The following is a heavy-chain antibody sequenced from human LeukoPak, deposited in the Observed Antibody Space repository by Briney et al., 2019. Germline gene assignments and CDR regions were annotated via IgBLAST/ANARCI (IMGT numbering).Heavy chain of an antibody. V-gene: IGHV3-66*01. CDR1: GFTVGSHY. J-gene: IGHJ6*02. D-gene: IGHD2-21*02. Sequence: GGSLRLSCAASGFTVGSHYMSWVRQAPGRGLEWVSTIYSTGKTYYADSVKGRFTISRDNSKNTVFLQMNSLRGEETAVYYCARSVGGDGYYGMDVWGQGTTVTVSS. CDR3: ARSVGGDGYYGMDV. CDR2: IYSTGKT.